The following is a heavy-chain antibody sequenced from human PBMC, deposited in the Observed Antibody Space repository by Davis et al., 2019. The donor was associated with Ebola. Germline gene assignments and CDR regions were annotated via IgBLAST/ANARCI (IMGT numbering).Heavy chain of an antibody. CDR2: ISAYNGNT. V-gene: IGHV1-18*01. Sequence: ASVKVSCKASGYTFSVYSIYWVRQAPGQGLEWMGWISAYNGNTNYAQKLQGRVTMTTDTSTSTAYMELRSLRSDDTAVYYCARDLVSSWNYWGQGTLVTVSS. CDR1: GYTFSVYS. D-gene: IGHD6-13*01. CDR3: ARDLVSSWNY. J-gene: IGHJ4*02.